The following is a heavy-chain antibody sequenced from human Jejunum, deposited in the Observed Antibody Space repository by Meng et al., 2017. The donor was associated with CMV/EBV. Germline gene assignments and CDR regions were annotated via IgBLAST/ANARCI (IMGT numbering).Heavy chain of an antibody. J-gene: IGHJ4*02. Sequence: SQTSGGPTHNSYAISWVRQAPGQGLEWMGKIIPVLGVANYAQRFQGRVTLTADKSTSTVYMEMSSLRSEDTAVYYCARVGTDYCHGYWGQGTLVTVSS. CDR1: GGPTHNSYA. CDR2: IIPVLGVA. CDR3: ARVGTDYCHGY. V-gene: IGHV1-69*04. D-gene: IGHD4-11*01.